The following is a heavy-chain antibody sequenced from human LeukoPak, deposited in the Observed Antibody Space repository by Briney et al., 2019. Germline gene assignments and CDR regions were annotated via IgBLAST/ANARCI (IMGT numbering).Heavy chain of an antibody. Sequence: KPGGSLRLSCAASGFTFSSYSMNWVRQAPGKGLEWVSSISSSSSYIYYADSVKGRFTISRDNAKNSPYLQMNSLRAEDTAVYYCARGQADYGDYVFDYWGQGTLVTVSS. CDR3: ARGQADYGDYVFDY. D-gene: IGHD4-17*01. J-gene: IGHJ4*02. V-gene: IGHV3-21*01. CDR2: ISSSSSYI. CDR1: GFTFSSYS.